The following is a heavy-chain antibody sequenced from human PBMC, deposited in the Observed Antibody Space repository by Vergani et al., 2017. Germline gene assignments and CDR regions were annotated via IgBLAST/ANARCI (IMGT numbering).Heavy chain of an antibody. CDR3: ARSRPYCTSGSCPAI. V-gene: IGHV4-4*03. Sequence: QVQLQESGPGLVKPPGTLSLTCAVSGGSISSSNWWSWVRQPPGKGLEWIGEIYHSGSTNYNPSLKSRVTISVDKSKNKFSLKLSSVTAADTAVYYCARSRPYCTSGSCPAIWGQGTLVTVSS. J-gene: IGHJ4*02. CDR2: IYHSGST. D-gene: IGHD2-15*01. CDR1: GGSISSSNW.